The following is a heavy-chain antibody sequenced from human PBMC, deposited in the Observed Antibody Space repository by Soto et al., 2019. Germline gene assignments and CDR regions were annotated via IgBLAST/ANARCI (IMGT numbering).Heavy chain of an antibody. Sequence: QVQMVESGGGVVQPGRSLRLSCAASGFAFSGYVMHWFRQAPVKGLEWVAVISYDGNNKYYADSVKGRFTISRDISKSTLYLQMTSLRAEDTAVYYCARDRDVHNKGVFDYWGKGTLVTVSS. D-gene: IGHD3-10*01. CDR2: ISYDGNNK. CDR1: GFAFSGYV. CDR3: ARDRDVHNKGVFDY. V-gene: IGHV3-30-3*01. J-gene: IGHJ4*02.